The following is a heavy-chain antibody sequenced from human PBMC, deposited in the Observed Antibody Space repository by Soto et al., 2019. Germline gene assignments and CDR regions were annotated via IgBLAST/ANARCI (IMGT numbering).Heavy chain of an antibody. CDR3: ARHVGFYWYFDL. V-gene: IGHV3-66*04. Sequence: EVQLVESGGDLVQPGGALRLSCAASGFTVSNSYMGWVRQAPGKGLEWVSSIYIDGRTYYADSVRGRFTISTDNSEDTLYLQMISLRVDDTAMYYCARHVGFYWYFDLWGRGTLVTVSS. CDR1: GFTVSNSY. J-gene: IGHJ2*01. CDR2: IYIDGRT. D-gene: IGHD1-26*01.